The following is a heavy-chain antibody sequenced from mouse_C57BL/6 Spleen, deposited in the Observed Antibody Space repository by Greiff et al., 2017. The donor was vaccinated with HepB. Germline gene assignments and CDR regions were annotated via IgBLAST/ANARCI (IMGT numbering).Heavy chain of an antibody. Sequence: EVQLQESGPGLVKPSQSLSLTCSVTGYSITSGYYLNWIRQFPGNKLEWMGYISYDGSNNYNPSLKNRISITRDTSKNQFFLKLNSVTTEDTATYYCARGTMIRRILDYWGQGTTLTVSS. CDR2: ISYDGSN. CDR3: ARGTMIRRILDY. J-gene: IGHJ2*01. D-gene: IGHD2-4*01. V-gene: IGHV3-6*01. CDR1: GYSITSGYY.